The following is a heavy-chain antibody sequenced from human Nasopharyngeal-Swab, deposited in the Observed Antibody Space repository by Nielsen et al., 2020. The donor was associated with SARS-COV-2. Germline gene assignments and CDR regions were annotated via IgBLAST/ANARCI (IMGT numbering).Heavy chain of an antibody. CDR1: GVTFRSDS. CDR3: ARDGDYSGWELTDY. D-gene: IGHD1-26*01. Sequence: GGALRLSCAASGVTFRSDSMNWVRQAPGKGLEWVSSISSSSSYIYYADSVKGRFTISRDNAKNSLYLQMNSLRAEDTAVYYCARDGDYSGWELTDYWGQGTLVTVSS. J-gene: IGHJ4*02. CDR2: ISSSSSYI. V-gene: IGHV3-21*01.